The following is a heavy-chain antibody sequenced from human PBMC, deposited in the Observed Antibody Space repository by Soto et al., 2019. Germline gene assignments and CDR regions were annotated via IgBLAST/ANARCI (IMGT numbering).Heavy chain of an antibody. CDR1: GGSISTSY. Sequence: QLQLQESGPGLVKPSETLSLTCTVSGGSISTSYWSWIRQPPGKGLEWLGYVYHIGGTKYNPSLKNRVTISIDTSQNQFSLKLESVSAADTALYYCARDGSGHDFWDGPWYFDSWGQGTLVTVSS. V-gene: IGHV4-59*01. CDR3: ARDGSGHDFWDGPWYFDS. D-gene: IGHD3-3*01. J-gene: IGHJ4*02. CDR2: VYHIGGT.